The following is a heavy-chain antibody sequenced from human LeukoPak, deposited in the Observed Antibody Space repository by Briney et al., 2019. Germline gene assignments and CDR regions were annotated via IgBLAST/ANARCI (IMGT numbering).Heavy chain of an antibody. Sequence: GGSLRLSCVASGYLFRSNGMHWVRQAPGKGLEWVAFIRSDGNVTKYLDSIKGRFTISRDNSKNILYLQLNDVRPDDTAVYFCAKDHGFWSGFLFWGQGILVTVSS. D-gene: IGHD3-3*01. CDR2: IRSDGNVT. J-gene: IGHJ4*02. V-gene: IGHV3-30*02. CDR1: GYLFRSNG. CDR3: AKDHGFWSGFLF.